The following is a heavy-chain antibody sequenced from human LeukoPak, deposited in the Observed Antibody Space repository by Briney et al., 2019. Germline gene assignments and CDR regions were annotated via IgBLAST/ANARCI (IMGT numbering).Heavy chain of an antibody. CDR3: ARGSGNYPFDY. J-gene: IGHJ4*02. D-gene: IGHD1-26*01. Sequence: PSETLSLTCTVSGGSISSGSYYWSWLRQPAGKGLEWIGRIYTSGSTNYNPSLKSRVTISVDTSKNQFSLKLSSVTAADTAVYYCARGSGNYPFDYWGQGTLVTVSS. CDR2: IYTSGST. CDR1: GGSISSGSYY. V-gene: IGHV4-61*02.